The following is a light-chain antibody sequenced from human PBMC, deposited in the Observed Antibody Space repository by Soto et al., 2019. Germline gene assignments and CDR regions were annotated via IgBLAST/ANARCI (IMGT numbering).Light chain of an antibody. CDR2: EVS. CDR1: SSDVGSYNL. V-gene: IGLV2-23*02. Sequence: QLVLTQPASVSGSPGQSITISCTGTSSDVGSYNLVSWYQQHPGKAPKLMIYEVSKWPSGVSNRFSGSKSGNTASLTISGLQAEDEADYYCCSYADSSTFYVFGTGTKLTVL. J-gene: IGLJ1*01. CDR3: CSYADSSTFYV.